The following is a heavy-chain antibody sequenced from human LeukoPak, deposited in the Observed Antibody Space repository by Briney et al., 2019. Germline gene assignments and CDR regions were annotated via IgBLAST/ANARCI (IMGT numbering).Heavy chain of an antibody. CDR2: ISSGGSTI. Sequence: GGSLRLSGVASGFTFPPYEMHWVRQAPGKGLEWVSYISSGGSTIYYADSVKGRFTISRDNSKNTLYLQMNSLRAEDTAVYYCAKGYYDSTSNYYYYGMDVWGQGTAVTVSS. CDR3: AKGYYDSTSNYYYYGMDV. CDR1: GFTFPPYE. J-gene: IGHJ6*02. D-gene: IGHD3-22*01. V-gene: IGHV3-48*03.